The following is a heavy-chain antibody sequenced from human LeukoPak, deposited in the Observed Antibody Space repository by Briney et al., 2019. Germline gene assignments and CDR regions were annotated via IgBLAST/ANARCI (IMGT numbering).Heavy chain of an antibody. CDR3: ARDRGSLDAFDI. J-gene: IGHJ3*02. D-gene: IGHD3-10*01. V-gene: IGHV1-2*02. CDR1: GYTFTGYY. CDR2: INPNSGGT. Sequence: ASVKVSCKASGYTFTGYYMHWVRQAPGQGLEWMGWINPNSGGTNYAQKFQGRVTMTRDTSISTACMELSRLRSDDTAVYYCARDRGSLDAFDIWGQGTMVTVSS.